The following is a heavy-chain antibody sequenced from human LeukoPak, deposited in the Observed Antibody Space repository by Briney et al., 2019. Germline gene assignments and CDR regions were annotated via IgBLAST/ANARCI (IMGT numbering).Heavy chain of an antibody. V-gene: IGHV4-59*01. CDR3: ARGFRAYSRSWFDP. Sequence: PSETLSLTCTVSGGSISSYYWSWIRQPPGKGLEWIGYIYYSGSTNYNPSLKSRVTISVDTSKNQFSLKLSSVTAADTAVYYCARGFRAYSRSWFDPWGQGTLVTVSS. CDR2: IYYSGST. CDR1: GGSISSYY. D-gene: IGHD4-11*01. J-gene: IGHJ5*02.